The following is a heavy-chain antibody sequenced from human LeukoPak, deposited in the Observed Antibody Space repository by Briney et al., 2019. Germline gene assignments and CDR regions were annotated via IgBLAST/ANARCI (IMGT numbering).Heavy chain of an antibody. J-gene: IGHJ3*02. CDR3: ARHAPYYYDSSGLRAFDI. Sequence: SETLSLTCTVSGGSVSSGSYYWSWIRQPPGKGLEWIGYIYYSGSTNYNPSLKSRVTISVDTSKNQFSLKLSSVTAADTAVYYCARHAPYYYDSSGLRAFDIWGQGTMVTVSS. D-gene: IGHD3-22*01. V-gene: IGHV4-61*01. CDR1: GGSVSSGSYY. CDR2: IYYSGST.